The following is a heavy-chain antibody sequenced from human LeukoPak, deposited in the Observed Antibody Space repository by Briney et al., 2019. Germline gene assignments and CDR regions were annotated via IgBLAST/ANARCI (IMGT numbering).Heavy chain of an antibody. J-gene: IGHJ5*02. CDR1: GGSISSGDYY. CDR2: IYYSGST. V-gene: IGHV4-30-4*01. D-gene: IGHD2-2*01. Sequence: SQTLSLTCTVSGGSISSGDYYWSWIRQPPGKGLEWIGYIYYSGSTYYNPSLKSRVTISVDTSKNQFSLKLSSATAADTAVYYCAREPYCSSTSCYGDWFDPWGQGTLVTVSS. CDR3: AREPYCSSTSCYGDWFDP.